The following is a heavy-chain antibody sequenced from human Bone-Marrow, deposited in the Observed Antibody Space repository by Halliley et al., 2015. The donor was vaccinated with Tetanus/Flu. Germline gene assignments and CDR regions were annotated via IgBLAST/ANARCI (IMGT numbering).Heavy chain of an antibody. J-gene: IGHJ4*02. CDR3: ATLAVTGNSQVVWWYFDY. V-gene: IGHV1-69*01. D-gene: IGHD2-15*01. Sequence: QLVQSGAEVKKPGSSVKVSCKASGGIFNTYAISWVRQAPGQGLEWMGGIIPRFRSTNYAQKFQGRVTITADESTSTAYMELNSLISDDTAVYYCATLAVTGNSQVVWWYFDYWGQGTPVTVSS. CDR2: IIPRFRST. CDR1: GGIFNTYA.